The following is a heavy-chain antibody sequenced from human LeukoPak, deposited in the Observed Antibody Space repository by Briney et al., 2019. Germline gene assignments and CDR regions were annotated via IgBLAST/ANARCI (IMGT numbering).Heavy chain of an antibody. V-gene: IGHV1-69*13. Sequence: SVKVSCKASGGTFSSYAISWVRQAPGQGLEWMGGIIPIFGTANYAQKFQGRVTITADESTSTAYMELSSLRSEDTAVYYCARALSQLLFHDAFDIWGQGTMVTVSS. CDR3: ARALSQLLFHDAFDI. J-gene: IGHJ3*02. CDR1: GGTFSSYA. CDR2: IIPIFGTA. D-gene: IGHD2-2*01.